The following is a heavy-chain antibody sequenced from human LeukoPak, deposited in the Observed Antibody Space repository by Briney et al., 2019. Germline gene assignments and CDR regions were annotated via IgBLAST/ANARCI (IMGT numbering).Heavy chain of an antibody. J-gene: IGHJ4*02. CDR3: ARGYRTFDY. V-gene: IGHV3-11*04. D-gene: IGHD5-18*01. CDR2: ITDGSGTT. Sequence: GSLRLSCAASGFTFSAYYMSWIRQAPGKNLEWPSYITDGSGTTRYADSVKGRFTISRDNAQNSLFLQMNSLRAEDTAMYFCARGYRTFDYWGQGTLVTVSS. CDR1: GFTFSAYY.